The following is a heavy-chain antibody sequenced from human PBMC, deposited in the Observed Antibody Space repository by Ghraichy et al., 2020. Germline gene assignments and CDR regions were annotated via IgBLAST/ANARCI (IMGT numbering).Heavy chain of an antibody. D-gene: IGHD6-13*01. Sequence: SQTLSLTCTVSGGSVSSGSYYWSWIRQPPGKGLEWIGYIYYSGSTNYNPSLKSRVTISVDTSKNQFSLKLSSVTAADTAVYYCARGQGNYYYGMDVWGQGTTVTVSS. V-gene: IGHV4-61*01. CDR1: GGSVSSGSYY. J-gene: IGHJ6*02. CDR2: IYYSGST. CDR3: ARGQGNYYYGMDV.